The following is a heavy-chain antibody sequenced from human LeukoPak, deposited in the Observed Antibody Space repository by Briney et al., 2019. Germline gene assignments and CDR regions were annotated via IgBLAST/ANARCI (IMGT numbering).Heavy chain of an antibody. Sequence: SETLSLTCTVSGGSISSYYWSWIRQPPGKGLEWIGYIYYSGSTNYNPSLKSRVTISVDTSKNQFSLKLSSVTAADTAVYYCARGYNYGPYYYYYYMDVWGQGTLVTVSS. CDR1: GGSISSYY. V-gene: IGHV4-59*01. J-gene: IGHJ6*03. CDR2: IYYSGST. CDR3: ARGYNYGPYYYYYYMDV. D-gene: IGHD5-18*01.